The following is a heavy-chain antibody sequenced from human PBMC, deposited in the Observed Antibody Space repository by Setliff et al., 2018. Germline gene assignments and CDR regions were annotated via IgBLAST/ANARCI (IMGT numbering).Heavy chain of an antibody. D-gene: IGHD3-16*01. CDR2: IYPGDSHT. V-gene: IGHV5-51*01. Sequence: PGESLKISCKGSGYSFSNFWIGWVRQMPGKGLEWMGIIYPGDSHTRYSPSFQGQVTMSADKSISTAYLQWSSRKASDTAMYYCASLQVSTWNFDFWGQGTPVTVSS. CDR1: GYSFSNFW. J-gene: IGHJ4*02. CDR3: ASLQVSTWNFDF.